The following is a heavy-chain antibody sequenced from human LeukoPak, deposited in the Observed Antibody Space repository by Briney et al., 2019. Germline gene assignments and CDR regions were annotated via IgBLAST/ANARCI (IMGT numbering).Heavy chain of an antibody. J-gene: IGHJ4*02. V-gene: IGHV1-2*02. CDR1: GYTFTGYY. CDR3: ARDRPLDADDYYGFYYFDY. D-gene: IGHD3-10*01. CDR2: INPNSGGT. Sequence: ASVKVSCKASGYTFTGYYMHWVRQAPGQGLEWMGWINPNSGGTNHAQKFQGRVTMTRDTSISTAYMELSRLRSDDTAGYSFARDRPLDADDYYGFYYFDYWGQGTLVTVSS.